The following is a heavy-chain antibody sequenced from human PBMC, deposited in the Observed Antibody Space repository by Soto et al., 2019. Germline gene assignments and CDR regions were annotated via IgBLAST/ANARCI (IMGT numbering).Heavy chain of an antibody. CDR2: MNPNSGDT. V-gene: IGHV1-2*02. J-gene: IGHJ6*03. CDR1: GYRFSDYY. CDR3: ARDSGGVGSIVDYYYLDMD. D-gene: IGHD3-16*01. Sequence: QVQLVQSGAEVKKPGASVTVSCKASGYRFSDYYLHWVRQAPGQGPEWMGWMNPNSGDTKYAQKFKGRVTRARDTSVRTAFTEVHWVKSHAPSSYSCARDSGGVGSIVDYYYLDMD.